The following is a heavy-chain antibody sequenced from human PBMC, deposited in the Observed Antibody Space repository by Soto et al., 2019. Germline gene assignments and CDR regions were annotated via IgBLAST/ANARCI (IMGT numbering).Heavy chain of an antibody. Sequence: QVQLVQSGAEVKKPGSSVKVSCKASGGTFSSYTISWVRQAPGQGLEWMGRIIPILGIANYAQKFQGRVTITADKSTGTAYMELSSLRSEDTAVYYCARAGTGDSDWYFDLWGRGTLVTVSS. CDR2: IIPILGIA. D-gene: IGHD7-27*01. CDR3: ARAGTGDSDWYFDL. J-gene: IGHJ2*01. CDR1: GGTFSSYT. V-gene: IGHV1-69*02.